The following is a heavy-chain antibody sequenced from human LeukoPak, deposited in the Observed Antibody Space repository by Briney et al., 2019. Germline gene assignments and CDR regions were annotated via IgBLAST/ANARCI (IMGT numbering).Heavy chain of an antibody. CDR1: GFTFSHYS. V-gene: IGHV3-21*04. J-gene: IGHJ4*02. D-gene: IGHD5-12*01. CDR2: ISSSSSYI. CDR3: AKVSVTYSGYDLPYYFDY. Sequence: GGSLRLSCAASGFTFSHYSVNWVRQAPGKGLEWVSFISSSSSYIYYADSVKGRFTISRDNAKNSLYLQMNSLRAEDTAVYYCAKVSVTYSGYDLPYYFDYWGQGTLVTVSS.